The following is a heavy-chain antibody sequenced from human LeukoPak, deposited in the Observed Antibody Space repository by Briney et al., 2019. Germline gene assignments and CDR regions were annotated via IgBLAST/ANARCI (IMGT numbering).Heavy chain of an antibody. CDR3: ARDGDFWSAQGAFDI. CDR1: GFTFSTYS. CDR2: ISSRGTYI. V-gene: IGHV3-21*01. D-gene: IGHD3-3*01. J-gene: IGHJ3*02. Sequence: GGSLRLSCAASGFTFSTYSMNWVRQAPGKGLEWVSSISSRGTYIYYADSVKGRFTISRDNAKNSLYLQMNSLRAEDTAVYYCARDGDFWSAQGAFDIWGQGTMVTVSS.